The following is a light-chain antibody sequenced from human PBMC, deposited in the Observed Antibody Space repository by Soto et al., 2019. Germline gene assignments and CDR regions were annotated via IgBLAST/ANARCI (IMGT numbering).Light chain of an antibody. Sequence: ESVLSQSLGTLSLYAWERENLYCRASQSVSSSYLAWYQQKPGQAPRLLIYGASSRATGIPDRFSGSGSGTDFTLTISRLEPEDFAVYYCQQYGSSLITFGQGTLPEI. J-gene: IGKJ5*01. CDR3: QQYGSSLIT. CDR2: GAS. V-gene: IGKV3-20*01. CDR1: QSVSSSY.